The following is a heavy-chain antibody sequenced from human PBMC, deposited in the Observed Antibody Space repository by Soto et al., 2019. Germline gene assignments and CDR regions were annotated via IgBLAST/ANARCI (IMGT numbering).Heavy chain of an antibody. CDR2: IYYSGST. J-gene: IGHJ6*01. CDR3: ARDRLVRYYYYGMDV. V-gene: IGHV4-59*01. CDR1: GGSISSYY. D-gene: IGHD6-19*01. Sequence: SETLSLTCTVSGGSISSYYWSWIRQPPGKGLEWIGYIYYSGSTNYNPSLKSRVTISVDTSKNQFSLKLSSVTAADTAVYYCARDRLVRYYYYGMDVWGQGTTVTVSS.